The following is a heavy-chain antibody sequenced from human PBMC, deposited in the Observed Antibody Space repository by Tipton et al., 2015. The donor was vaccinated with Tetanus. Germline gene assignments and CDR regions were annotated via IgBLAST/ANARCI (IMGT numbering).Heavy chain of an antibody. CDR2: ISYSGRT. CDR1: GGSMSGSGHY. J-gene: IGHJ4*02. Sequence: TLSLTCIVSGGSMSGSGHYGAWVRQSPGKGLEWIGSISYSGRTYYSPSLKSRVTMSVDTSKKDFSVRLGSVTAADTAVYYCARHLAYGDDAREFDFWGQGTLVTVSS. CDR3: ARHLAYGDDAREFDF. V-gene: IGHV4-39*01. D-gene: IGHD4-17*01.